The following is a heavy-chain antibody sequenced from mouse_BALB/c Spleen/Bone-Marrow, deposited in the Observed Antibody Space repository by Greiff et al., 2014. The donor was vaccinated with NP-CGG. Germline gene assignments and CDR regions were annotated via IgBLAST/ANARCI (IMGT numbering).Heavy chain of an antibody. D-gene: IGHD2-14*01. CDR1: GYTFTSSW. V-gene: IGHV1S130*01. Sequence: QVQLKESGSGLVRPGASVKLSCKASGYTFTSSWMHWAQQWPGHGLEWIGDINSNSGNTYYNEKFRGKATLTVDTSSNTAYVDLSSLTSEDSAVYYCARSYRFWYFDVWGAGTTVTVSS. CDR3: ARSYRFWYFDV. CDR2: INSNSGNT. J-gene: IGHJ1*01.